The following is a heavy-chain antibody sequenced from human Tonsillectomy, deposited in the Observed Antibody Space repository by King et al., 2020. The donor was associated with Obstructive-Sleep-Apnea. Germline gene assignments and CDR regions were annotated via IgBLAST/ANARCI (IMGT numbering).Heavy chain of an antibody. Sequence: EVQLVESGAEVKKPGESLRISCKGSGYSFTSYWISWVRQMPGKGLEWMGRIDPSDSYTNYSPSFQGHVTISADKSIRTAYLQWRSLKASDTAMYYCARQGYSSSTSCYAYYYWGQGTLVTVSS. CDR2: IDPSDSYT. CDR1: GYSFTSYW. D-gene: IGHD2-2*01. CDR3: ARQGYSSSTSCYAYYY. J-gene: IGHJ4*02. V-gene: IGHV5-10-1*01.